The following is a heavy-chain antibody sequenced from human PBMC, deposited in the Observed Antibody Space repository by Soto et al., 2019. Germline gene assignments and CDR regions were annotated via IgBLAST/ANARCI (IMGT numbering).Heavy chain of an antibody. Sequence: EVQLVESGGGLVKPGGSLRLSCAASGVTFTYAWMNWVRQAPGKGLEWVARIKSKTDGETTDYAAPVKGRFTISRDDSKTETTLYLQMSSLKADDTAVYYCTSGYGLSVWAGHWGQGTRVTVSA. V-gene: IGHV3-15*07. J-gene: IGHJ4*02. CDR3: TSGYGLSVWAGH. CDR2: IKSKTDGETT. D-gene: IGHD3-16*01. CDR1: GVTFTYAW.